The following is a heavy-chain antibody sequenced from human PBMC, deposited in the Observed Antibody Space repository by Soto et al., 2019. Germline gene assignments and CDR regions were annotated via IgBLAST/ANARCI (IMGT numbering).Heavy chain of an antibody. D-gene: IGHD3-22*01. J-gene: IGHJ5*02. CDR3: ARRDYDSSGYWPFYWFDP. CDR2: IDYSGST. V-gene: IGHV4-39*01. CDR1: GGSITSGGYY. Sequence: SETLSLTCAVSGGSITSGGYYWGWIRQPPGKGLEWIGSIDYSGSTYYNPSLKSRVTISVDTSKNQFSLKLNSVTAADTAVYYCARRDYDSSGYWPFYWFDPWGQGTLVTVSS.